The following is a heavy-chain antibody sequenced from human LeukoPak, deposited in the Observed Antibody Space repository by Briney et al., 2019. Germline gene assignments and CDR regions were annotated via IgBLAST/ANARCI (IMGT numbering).Heavy chain of an antibody. D-gene: IGHD5-12*01. CDR2: IYSDGTT. CDR3: SGFWLLDY. CDR1: GFTVSGNY. Sequence: PGGSLRLSCAASGFTVSGNYMNWVPQAPGKGLEWVSIIYSDGTTYYADSVKGPFTISRDNSKITLYLQMNSLRAEDTAVYYCSGFWLLDYWGQGPLVTVSS. V-gene: IGHV3-53*01. J-gene: IGHJ4*02.